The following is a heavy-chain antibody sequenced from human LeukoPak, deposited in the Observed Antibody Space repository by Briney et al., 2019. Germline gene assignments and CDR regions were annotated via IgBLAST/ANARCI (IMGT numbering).Heavy chain of an antibody. V-gene: IGHV1-69*04. CDR3: ARVDTASHFDY. D-gene: IGHD5-18*01. Sequence: GSSVKVSCKASGGTFSSYAISWVRQAPGQGLEWMGRIIPILGIANYAQKFQGRVTITVDKSTSTAYMELSSLRSEDTAVYYCARVDTASHFDYWGQGTLVTVSS. CDR1: GGTFSSYA. J-gene: IGHJ4*02. CDR2: IIPILGIA.